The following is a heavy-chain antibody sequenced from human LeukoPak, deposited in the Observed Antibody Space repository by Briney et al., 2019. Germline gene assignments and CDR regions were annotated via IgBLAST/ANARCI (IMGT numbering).Heavy chain of an antibody. D-gene: IGHD3-10*01. V-gene: IGHV1-2*06. J-gene: IGHJ4*02. CDR2: INPNSGGT. CDR3: ARSKLLWFGDKVFYYFDY. CDR1: GYTFTGYY. Sequence: GASVKVSCKAPGYTFTGYYMHWVRQAPGQGLEWMGRINPNSGGTNYAQKFQGRVTITRNTSISTAYMELSSLRSEDTAVYYCARSKLLWFGDKVFYYFDYWGQGTLVTVSS.